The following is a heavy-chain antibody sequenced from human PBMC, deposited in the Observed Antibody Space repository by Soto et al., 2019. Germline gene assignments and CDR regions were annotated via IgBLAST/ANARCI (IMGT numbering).Heavy chain of an antibody. V-gene: IGHV4-34*01. CDR3: ARDWSIFGLYGMDV. J-gene: IGHJ6*02. CDR1: GGSFSCYY. CDR2: INHSGST. Sequence: PSETLSLTCAVYGGSFSCYYWIWIRQPPGKGLEWIGEINHSGSTNYNPSLKSRVTISVDTSKNQFSLKLSSVTAADTAVYYRARDWSIFGLYGMDVWGQGTTVTVSS. D-gene: IGHD3-3*01.